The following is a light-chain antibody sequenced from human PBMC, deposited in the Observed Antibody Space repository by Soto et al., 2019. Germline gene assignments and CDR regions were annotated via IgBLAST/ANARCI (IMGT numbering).Light chain of an antibody. CDR1: QSVSSN. Sequence: EIVMTQSPATLSVSPGERVTRSCRASQSVSSNFAWYQQKPGQAPRLLIYAASTRATGIPARFSGSGSGTEFTLTISSLQSEDFAVYYCQQYNIWPQTFGQGTKVDIK. CDR3: QQYNIWPQT. V-gene: IGKV3-15*01. J-gene: IGKJ1*01. CDR2: AAS.